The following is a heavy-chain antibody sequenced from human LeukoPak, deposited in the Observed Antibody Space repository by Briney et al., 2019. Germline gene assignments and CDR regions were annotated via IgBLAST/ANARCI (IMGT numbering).Heavy chain of an antibody. Sequence: GGSLRLSCAASGFTFSSYAMHWVRQAPGKGLEWVAVISYDGSNKYYADSVKGRFTVSRDNSKNTLYLQMNSLRAEDTAVYYCARDGYYYVSGSYFGYWGQGTLVTVSS. V-gene: IGHV3-30*14. D-gene: IGHD3-10*01. CDR3: ARDGYYYVSGSYFGY. CDR2: ISYDGSNK. CDR1: GFTFSSYA. J-gene: IGHJ4*02.